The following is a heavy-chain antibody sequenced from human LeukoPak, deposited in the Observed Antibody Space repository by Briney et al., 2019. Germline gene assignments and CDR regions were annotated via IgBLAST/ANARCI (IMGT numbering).Heavy chain of an antibody. CDR1: GGSFSGHY. J-gene: IGHJ4*02. CDR2: INHSGST. CDR3: ARGHIWFGELLDFDY. Sequence: PSETLSLTCAVYGGSFSGHYWSWIRQPPGKGLEWIGEINHSGSTNYNPSLKSQVTISVDTSKNQYSLKLSSVTAADTAVYYCARGHIWFGELLDFDYWGQGTLVTVSS. D-gene: IGHD3-10*01. V-gene: IGHV4-34*01.